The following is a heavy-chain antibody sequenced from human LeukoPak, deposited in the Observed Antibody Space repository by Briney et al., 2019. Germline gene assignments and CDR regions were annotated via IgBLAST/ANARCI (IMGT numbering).Heavy chain of an antibody. CDR2: IYLRGNT. J-gene: IGHJ6*03. V-gene: IGHV4-59*12. D-gene: IGHD3-16*02. Sequence: SETLSLTCTVSGGSISSYYWTWLRQPPGVGLEWVGEIYLRGNTNYNPSLESRVTISVDESKTQLSLRLESVTAADTAVYYCARFRSLMDVWGKGTTVTVSS. CDR1: GGSISSYY. CDR3: ARFRSLMDV.